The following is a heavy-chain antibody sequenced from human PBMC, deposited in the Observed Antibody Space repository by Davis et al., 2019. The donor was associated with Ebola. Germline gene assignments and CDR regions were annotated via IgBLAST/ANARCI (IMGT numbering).Heavy chain of an antibody. CDR3: AKEGATTAKFDY. Sequence: PGGSLRLSCAVSGFTFRNYAMTWVRQAPGKGLEWVSAIHGSGTGTFYADSVKGRFTISRDNPKNTLDLQMNSLRVEDTAVYYCAKEGATTAKFDYWGQGVLVTVSS. J-gene: IGHJ4*02. D-gene: IGHD4-11*01. CDR2: IHGSGTGT. V-gene: IGHV3-23*01. CDR1: GFTFRNYA.